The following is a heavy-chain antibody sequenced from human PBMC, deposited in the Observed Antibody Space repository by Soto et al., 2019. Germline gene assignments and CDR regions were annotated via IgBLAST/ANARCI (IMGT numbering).Heavy chain of an antibody. V-gene: IGHV3-23*01. D-gene: IGHD1-26*01. CDR3: SRSRWGPYWYFDL. Sequence: PGGSLRLSCAASGFTFSSYAMSWVRQAPGKGLEWVSAISGSGGSTYYADSVKGRFTISRDNSKNTLYLQMNSLRAEDTAVYYCSRSRWGPYWYFDLWGRGTLVTSPQ. J-gene: IGHJ2*01. CDR1: GFTFSSYA. CDR2: ISGSGGST.